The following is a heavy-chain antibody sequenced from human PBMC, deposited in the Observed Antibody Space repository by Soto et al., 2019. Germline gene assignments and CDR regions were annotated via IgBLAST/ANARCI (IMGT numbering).Heavy chain of an antibody. Sequence: GGSLRLSCAACGFTSSSYWMSWVRQAPGKGLEWVANIKQDGGEESYVDSVKGRFSISRDNAKNSLYLEMSSLRAEDTAVYYCARVRWQWVVLDAFDFWGQGTMVTVSS. CDR3: ARVRWQWVVLDAFDF. CDR2: IKQDGGEE. CDR1: GFTSSSYW. D-gene: IGHD6-19*01. J-gene: IGHJ3*01. V-gene: IGHV3-7*01.